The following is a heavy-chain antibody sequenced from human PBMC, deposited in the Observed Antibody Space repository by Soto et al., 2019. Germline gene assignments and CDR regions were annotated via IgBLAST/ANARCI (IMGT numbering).Heavy chain of an antibody. D-gene: IGHD2-2*01. CDR1: GFTFSSYA. V-gene: IGHV3-30-3*01. Sequence: QVQLVESGGGVVQPGRSLRLSCAASGFTFSSYAMHWVRQAPGKGLEWVAVISYDGSNKYYADSVKGRFTISRDNSKNTLYLQMNSLRAEDTAVYYCASRAQDIVVVPAALTWGQGTLVTVSS. CDR3: ASRAQDIVVVPAALT. CDR2: ISYDGSNK. J-gene: IGHJ4*02.